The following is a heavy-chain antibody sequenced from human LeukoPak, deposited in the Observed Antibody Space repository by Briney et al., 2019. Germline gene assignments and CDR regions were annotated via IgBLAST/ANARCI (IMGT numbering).Heavy chain of an antibody. D-gene: IGHD4-17*01. CDR1: GYSISSGYY. J-gene: IGHJ4*02. V-gene: IGHV4-38-2*02. CDR3: ARDLVTTVTIFDY. CDR2: IYHSGST. Sequence: SETLSLTCTVSGYSISSGYYWGWIRQPPGKGREWIGSIYHSGSTYYNPSLKSRVTISVDTSKNQFSLKLSSVTAADTAVYYCARDLVTTVTIFDYWGQGTLVTVSS.